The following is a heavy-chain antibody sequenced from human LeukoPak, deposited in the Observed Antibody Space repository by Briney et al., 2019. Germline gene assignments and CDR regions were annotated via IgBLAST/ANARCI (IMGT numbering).Heavy chain of an antibody. D-gene: IGHD3-10*01. CDR1: GYTFTSYG. Sequence: GASVKVSCKASGYTFTSYGINWVRQATGPGLEWMGWMNPNSGNTGYAQKFQGRVTMTRNTSISTAYMELSSLRSEDTAVYYCASRLWFGFNWFDPWGQGTLVTVSS. V-gene: IGHV1-8*02. CDR3: ASRLWFGFNWFDP. CDR2: MNPNSGNT. J-gene: IGHJ5*02.